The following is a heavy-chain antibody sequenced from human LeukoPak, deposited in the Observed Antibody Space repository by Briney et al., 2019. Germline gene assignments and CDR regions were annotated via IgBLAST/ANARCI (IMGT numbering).Heavy chain of an antibody. CDR1: GGSISSYY. J-gene: IGHJ4*02. CDR2: IYYSGST. Sequence: SETLSLTCTVSGGSISSYYWSWIRQPPGKGLEWIGYIYYSGSTNYNPSLKSRVTISVDTSKNQFSLKLSSVTAADTAVYYCASSIIRGYSGYDNWGQGTLVTVSS. D-gene: IGHD5-12*01. CDR3: ASSIIRGYSGYDN. V-gene: IGHV4-59*01.